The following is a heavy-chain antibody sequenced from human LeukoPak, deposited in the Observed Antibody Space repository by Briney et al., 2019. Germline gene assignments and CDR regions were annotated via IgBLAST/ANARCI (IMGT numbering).Heavy chain of an antibody. CDR3: ARDKGGKDY. J-gene: IGHJ4*02. CDR2: IKQDGSEK. D-gene: IGHD3-16*01. V-gene: IGHV3-7*01. CDR1: GSTFSSYW. Sequence: GGSLRLSCAASGSTFSSYWMSWVRQAPGKGLEWVANIKQDGSEKYYVDSVKGRFTISRDNAKNSLYLQMNSLRAEDTAVYYCARDKGGKDYWGQGTLVTVSS.